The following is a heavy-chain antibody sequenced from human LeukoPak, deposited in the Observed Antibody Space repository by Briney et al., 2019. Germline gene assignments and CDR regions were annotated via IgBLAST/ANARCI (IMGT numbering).Heavy chain of an antibody. CDR2: ISAYNGNT. D-gene: IGHD3-22*01. CDR1: GYTFTSYG. CDR3: ARDQYDSSGYYYNY. Sequence: ASVKVSCKASGYTFTSYGISWVRQAPGQGLEWMGWISAYNGNTNYAQTLQGRVTMTTDTSTGTAYMELRSLRSDDTAVYYCARDQYDSSGYYYNYWGQGTLVTVSS. V-gene: IGHV1-18*01. J-gene: IGHJ4*02.